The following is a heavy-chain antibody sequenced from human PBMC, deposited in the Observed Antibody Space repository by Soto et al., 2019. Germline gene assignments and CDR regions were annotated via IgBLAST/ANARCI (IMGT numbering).Heavy chain of an antibody. V-gene: IGHV1-2*04. CDR2: INPNSGGT. CDR1: GYTFTGYY. CDR3: AREVVATITREYYFDY. J-gene: IGHJ4*02. Sequence: ASVKVSCKASGYTFTGYYMHWVRQAPGQGLEWMGWINPNSGGTNYAQKFQGWVTMTRDTSISTAYMELGRLRSDDTAVYYCAREVVATITREYYFDYWGQGTLVTVSS. D-gene: IGHD5-12*01.